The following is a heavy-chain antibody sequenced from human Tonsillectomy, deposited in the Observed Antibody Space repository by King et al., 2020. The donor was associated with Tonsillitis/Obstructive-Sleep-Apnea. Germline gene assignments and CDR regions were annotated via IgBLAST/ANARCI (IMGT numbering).Heavy chain of an antibody. J-gene: IGHJ4*02. D-gene: IGHD2/OR15-2a*01. CDR3: ARGRPFYDFHR. CDR1: GFTVSTSY. V-gene: IGHV3-53*01. Sequence: QLVQSGGALIQPGGSLRLSCAASGFTVSTSYMSWLRQGPGKGLEWVSVLYSGVGTYYADSVKGRFTISSDNSTNTLYLQMNSVRAEDTAVYYCARGRPFYDFHRWGQGTLVTVSS. CDR2: LYSGVGT.